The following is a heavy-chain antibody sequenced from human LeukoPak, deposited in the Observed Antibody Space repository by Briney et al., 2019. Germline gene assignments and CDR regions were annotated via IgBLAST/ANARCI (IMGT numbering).Heavy chain of an antibody. CDR3: ARVGYCSGTSCYKGLGAFDI. CDR2: IYSGGST. Sequence: PGGSLRLSCAASGFTVSSNYMSWVRQAPGKGLEWVSVIYSGGSTYYADSVKGRFTISRDNSKNTLYLQMNSLRAEDTAVYYCARVGYCSGTSCYKGLGAFDIWGQGTMVTVSS. D-gene: IGHD2-2*02. CDR1: GFTVSSNY. J-gene: IGHJ3*02. V-gene: IGHV3-66*02.